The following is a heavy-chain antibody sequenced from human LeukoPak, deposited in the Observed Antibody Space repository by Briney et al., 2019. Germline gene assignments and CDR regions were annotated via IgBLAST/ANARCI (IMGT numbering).Heavy chain of an antibody. CDR3: ATPQQIDGSGY. Sequence: GASVKVSCKASGYTFTSYYMHWVRQAPGQGLEWMGRIIPILGIANYAQKFQGRVTITADKSTSTAYMELSSLRSEDTAVYYCATPQQIDGSGYWGQGTLVTVSS. V-gene: IGHV1-69*02. CDR1: GYTFTSYY. J-gene: IGHJ4*02. CDR2: IIPILGIA. D-gene: IGHD3-10*01.